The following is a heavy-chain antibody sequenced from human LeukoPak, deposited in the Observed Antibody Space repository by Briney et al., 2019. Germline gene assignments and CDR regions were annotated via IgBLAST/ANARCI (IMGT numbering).Heavy chain of an antibody. J-gene: IGHJ5*02. V-gene: IGHV3-23*01. CDR1: GFTFSSYA. D-gene: IGHD3-22*01. CDR3: AKDRITMIVVVQPNWFDP. Sequence: PGGSLRLSCAASGFTFSSYAMSWVRQAPGKGLEWVSAISGSGGSTYYADSVKGRFTISRDNSKNTLYLQMNSLRAEDTAVYYCAKDRITMIVVVQPNWFDPWGQGTLVTVSS. CDR2: ISGSGGST.